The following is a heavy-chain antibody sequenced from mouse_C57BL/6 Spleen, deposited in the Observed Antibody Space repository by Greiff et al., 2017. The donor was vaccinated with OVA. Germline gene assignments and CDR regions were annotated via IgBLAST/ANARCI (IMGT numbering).Heavy chain of an antibody. V-gene: IGHV5-4*01. CDR2: ISDGGSYT. Sequence: EVNLVESGGGLVKPGGSLKLSCAASGFTFSSYAMSWVRQTPEKRLEWVATISDGGSYTYYPDNVKGRFTISRDNAKNNLYLQMSHLKSEDTAMYYCARDDGYYGYWYFDVWGTGTTVTVSS. CDR1: GFTFSSYA. D-gene: IGHD2-3*01. CDR3: ARDDGYYGYWYFDV. J-gene: IGHJ1*03.